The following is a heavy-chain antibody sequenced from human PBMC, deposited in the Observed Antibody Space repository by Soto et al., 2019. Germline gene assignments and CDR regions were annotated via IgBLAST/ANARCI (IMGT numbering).Heavy chain of an antibody. CDR3: ARGYSYGWTFDY. Sequence: VGSLRLSGAASGFTFSDYYMSWIRQAPGKGLEWVSYISSSGSTIYYADSVKGRFTISRDNAKNSLYLQMNSLRAEDTAVYYCARGYSYGWTFDYWGQGTLVTVSS. CDR2: ISSSGSTI. J-gene: IGHJ4*02. V-gene: IGHV3-11*01. CDR1: GFTFSDYY. D-gene: IGHD5-18*01.